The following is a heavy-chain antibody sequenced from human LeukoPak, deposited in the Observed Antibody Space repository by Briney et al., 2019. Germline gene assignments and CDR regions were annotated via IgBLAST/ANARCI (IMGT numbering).Heavy chain of an antibody. J-gene: IGHJ4*02. CDR3: VRQYSASYFEAFDY. CDR1: GFTFSNYG. D-gene: IGHD1-26*01. CDR2: ISSDGEST. V-gene: IGHV3-64*02. Sequence: GGSLRLSCVISGFTFSNYGMHWVHQAPGKGLEYVSGISSDGESTYYADNVKGRFTISRDNSRNTVYLQMGSLRTDDMGTYYCVRQYSASYFEAFDYWGQGILVTVSS.